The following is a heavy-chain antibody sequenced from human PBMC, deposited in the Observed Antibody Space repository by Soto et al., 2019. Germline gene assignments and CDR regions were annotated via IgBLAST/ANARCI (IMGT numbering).Heavy chain of an antibody. CDR2: IYYSGGT. CDR3: ARVEGINWSDP. J-gene: IGHJ5*02. V-gene: IGHV4-31*01. D-gene: IGHD1-20*01. CDR1: GGSISSGGYY. Sequence: QVQLQESGPGLVKPSQTLSLTCTVSGGSISSGGYYWSWIRQHPGKGLEWIGYIYYSGGTSYNPSISSLVTISVDTSKTQFSRKLSSVAAADTAVYYCARVEGINWSDPRGQGTLGAVSS.